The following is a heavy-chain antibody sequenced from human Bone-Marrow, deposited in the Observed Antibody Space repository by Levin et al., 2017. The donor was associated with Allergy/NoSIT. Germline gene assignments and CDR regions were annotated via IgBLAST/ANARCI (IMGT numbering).Heavy chain of an antibody. D-gene: IGHD3-3*01. V-gene: IGHV3-33*01. Sequence: AGGSLRLSCAASGFTFSSYGMHWVRQAPGKGLEWVAVIWYDGSNKYYADSVKGRFTISRDNSKNTLYLQMNSLRAEDTAVYYCARGQRVTIFGVVTNNWFDPWGQGTLVTVSS. CDR2: IWYDGSNK. CDR3: ARGQRVTIFGVVTNNWFDP. J-gene: IGHJ5*02. CDR1: GFTFSSYG.